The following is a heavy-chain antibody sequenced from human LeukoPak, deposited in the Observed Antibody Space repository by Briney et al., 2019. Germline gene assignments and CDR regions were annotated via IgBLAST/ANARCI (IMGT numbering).Heavy chain of an antibody. V-gene: IGHV3-48*02. J-gene: IGHJ4*02. D-gene: IGHD1-26*01. CDR3: VRDDAWAFDF. Sequence: PGGSLRLSCSTSGFTFTSYSMNWVRQAPGRGPEWISYISGGSVTIHYADSVKGRFTISRGNAKTSLFLQLNSLRDDDTAVYYCVRDDAWAFDFWGQGTRVTVSS. CDR1: GFTFTSYS. CDR2: ISGGSVTI.